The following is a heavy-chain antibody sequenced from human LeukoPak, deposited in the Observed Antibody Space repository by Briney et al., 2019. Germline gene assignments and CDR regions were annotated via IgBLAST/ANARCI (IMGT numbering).Heavy chain of an antibody. J-gene: IGHJ6*03. D-gene: IGHD5-24*01. Sequence: SETLSLTCTVSGGSISSSSYYWGWIRQPPGKGLEWIGSIYYSGSTYYNPSLKSRVTISVDTSKNQFSLKLSSVTAADTAVYYCARGSEMTSYYYYMDVWGKGTTVTVSS. V-gene: IGHV4-39*07. CDR2: IYYSGST. CDR1: GGSISSSSYY. CDR3: ARGSEMTSYYYYMDV.